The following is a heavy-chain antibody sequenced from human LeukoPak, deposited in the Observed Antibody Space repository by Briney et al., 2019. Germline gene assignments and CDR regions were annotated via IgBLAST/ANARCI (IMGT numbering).Heavy chain of an antibody. V-gene: IGHV4-34*01. J-gene: IGHJ4*02. CDR3: ARGITIFGVVID. Sequence: SETLSLTCAVYGGSFSGYYWSWIRQPPGKGLEWIGEINHSGSTNYNPPLKSRVTISVDTSKKQFSLKLSSVTAADTAVYYCARGITIFGVVIDWGQGTLVTVSS. CDR2: INHSGST. CDR1: GGSFSGYY. D-gene: IGHD3-3*01.